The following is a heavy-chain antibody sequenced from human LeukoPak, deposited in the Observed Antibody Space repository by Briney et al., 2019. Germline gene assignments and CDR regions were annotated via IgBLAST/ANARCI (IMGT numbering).Heavy chain of an antibody. Sequence: SETLSLTRTVSGGSLNSTRSYCGWIRPPPGKGLGWIGSIYYRGDTHYNPSLRSRVTLSVDTSKNQFSLRMHSMTAADTSFYYCATRSMTTRYYDYFHMDVWGPGTTVTVSS. CDR2: IYYRGDT. CDR3: ATRSMTTRYYDYFHMDV. CDR1: GGSLNSTRSY. V-gene: IGHV4-39*01. D-gene: IGHD4-11*01. J-gene: IGHJ6*03.